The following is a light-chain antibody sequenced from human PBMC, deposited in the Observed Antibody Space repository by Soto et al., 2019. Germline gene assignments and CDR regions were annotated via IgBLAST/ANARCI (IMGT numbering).Light chain of an antibody. CDR3: QQYNRYWT. J-gene: IGKJ1*01. CDR2: DVS. V-gene: IGKV1-13*02. Sequence: AIQMTQSPSSLSASVGDRVTISCRASQGIGNALGWYQQKPGKAPKLLIYDVSNLESGVPSRFSGSGSETEFTLTIGSLLPDDFATYYCQQYNRYWTFGQGTKV. CDR1: QGIGNA.